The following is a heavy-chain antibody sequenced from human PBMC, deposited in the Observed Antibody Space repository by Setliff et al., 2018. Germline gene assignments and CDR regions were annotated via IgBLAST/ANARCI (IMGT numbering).Heavy chain of an antibody. CDR3: ARFYYYDSSEIYNWFDP. J-gene: IGHJ5*02. CDR2: IYHSGST. CDR1: GGSISSGGYS. V-gene: IGHV4-30-2*01. Sequence: SETLSLTCAVSGGSISSGGYSWSWIRQPPGKGLEWIGYIYHSGSTYYNPSLKSRVTISVDRSKNQFSLKLSSVTAADTALYYCARFYYYDSSEIYNWFDPWGQGTLFTVSS. D-gene: IGHD3-22*01.